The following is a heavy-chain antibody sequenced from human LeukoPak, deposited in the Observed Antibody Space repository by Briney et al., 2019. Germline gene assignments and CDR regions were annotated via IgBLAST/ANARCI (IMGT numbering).Heavy chain of an antibody. Sequence: GGSLRLSCAASGFIFDDYAMHWVREAPGKGLEWVSGISWNSNTIGYADSVKGRFTISRDNAKNSLYLQMNSLRAEDTAVYYCARADWDTAMIDYWGQGTLVTVSS. CDR3: ARADWDTAMIDY. V-gene: IGHV3-9*01. CDR1: GFIFDDYA. J-gene: IGHJ4*02. D-gene: IGHD5-18*01. CDR2: ISWNSNTI.